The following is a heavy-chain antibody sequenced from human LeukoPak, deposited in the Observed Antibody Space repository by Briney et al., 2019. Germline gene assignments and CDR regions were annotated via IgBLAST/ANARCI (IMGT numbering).Heavy chain of an antibody. D-gene: IGHD6-13*01. Sequence: ASVKVSCKASGYTFTGYYMHWVRQAPGQGLEWMGWINPNSGGTNYAQKFQGRVTMTRGTSISTAYMELSRLRSDDTAVYYCAMSALTAGHWYFDYWGQGTLVTVSS. CDR3: AMSALTAGHWYFDY. CDR1: GYTFTGYY. CDR2: INPNSGGT. V-gene: IGHV1-2*02. J-gene: IGHJ4*02.